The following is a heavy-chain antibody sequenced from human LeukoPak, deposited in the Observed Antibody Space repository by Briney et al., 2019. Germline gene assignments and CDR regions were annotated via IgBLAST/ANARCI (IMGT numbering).Heavy chain of an antibody. CDR1: GGSISTNY. CDR2: IYYSGSS. V-gene: IGHV4-59*05. D-gene: IGHD3-9*01. CDR3: ARHNREGDYDILTGYSKYNGMDV. J-gene: IGHJ6*02. Sequence: PSETLSLTCTVSGGSISTNYWSWIRQPPGKGLEWIGSIYYSGSSHYNPSLKSRVTISVDTSKNQFSLKLSSVTAADTAVYYCARHNREGDYDILTGYSKYNGMDVWGHGTTVTVSS.